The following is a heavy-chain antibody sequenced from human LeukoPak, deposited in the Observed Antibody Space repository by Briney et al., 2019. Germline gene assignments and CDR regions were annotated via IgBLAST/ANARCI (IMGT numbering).Heavy chain of an antibody. CDR3: ARARVAATTGAVDY. V-gene: IGHV3-7*01. D-gene: IGHD1-1*01. Sequence: GGSLRLSCAASGFTFSSYWMSWVRQAPGKGLEWVANIKQDGSEKYYVDSVKGRFTISRHNAKNSLYLQMSSLRDEDMAVYYCARARVAATTGAVDYWGQGTLVTVSS. CDR1: GFTFSSYW. J-gene: IGHJ4*02. CDR2: IKQDGSEK.